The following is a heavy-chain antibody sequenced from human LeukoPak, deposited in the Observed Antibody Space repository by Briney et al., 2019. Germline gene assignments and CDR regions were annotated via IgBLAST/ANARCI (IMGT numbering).Heavy chain of an antibody. D-gene: IGHD6-19*01. CDR2: INPNSGGT. CDR3: ATYSSGWYSLGAFDI. Sequence: GASVKVSCKASGYTFTGYYMHWVRQAPGQGLEWMGWINPNSGGTNYAQKFQGRVTMTRDTSISTAYMELSRLRSDDTAVYYCATYSSGWYSLGAFDIWGQGTMVTVS. J-gene: IGHJ3*02. V-gene: IGHV1-2*02. CDR1: GYTFTGYY.